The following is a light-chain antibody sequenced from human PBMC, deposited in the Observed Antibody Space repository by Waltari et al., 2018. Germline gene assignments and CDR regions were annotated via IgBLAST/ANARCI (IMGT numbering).Light chain of an antibody. CDR3: QHYHESPYS. J-gene: IGKJ2*03. CDR1: QNIYGN. CDR2: STS. Sequence: DIQMTQSPSPFTASVGDRVTISCRASQNIYGNLAWYQQTPGKAHKLLIYSTSNLRSGIPYRFSGSGSGTDFTLTISSLQTEDFAVYFCQHYHESPYSFGQGTKVEMK. V-gene: IGKV1-12*01.